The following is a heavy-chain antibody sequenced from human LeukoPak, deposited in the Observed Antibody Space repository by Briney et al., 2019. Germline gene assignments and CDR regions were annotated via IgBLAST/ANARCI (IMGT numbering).Heavy chain of an antibody. CDR3: AKAPTMVLNPQYYFDY. J-gene: IGHJ4*02. CDR2: IIGSGGSI. D-gene: IGHD4/OR15-4a*01. V-gene: IGHV3-23*01. Sequence: GGSLRLSCAASGFTYSSYDMSGVRHAPGKGLEWVSAIIGSGGSIYYAHSVKGRFTISRDNHKNTLYLQMNSLRADDAAVYYCAKAPTMVLNPQYYFDYWGQGTLVTVSS. CDR1: GFTYSSYD.